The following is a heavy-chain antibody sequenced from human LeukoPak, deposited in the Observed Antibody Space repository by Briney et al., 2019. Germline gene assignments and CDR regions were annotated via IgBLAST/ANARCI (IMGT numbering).Heavy chain of an antibody. J-gene: IGHJ6*03. CDR1: GGSISSYY. CDR3: ARSPGVRYFDRLLGLYYMDV. CDR2: IDYSGST. D-gene: IGHD3-9*01. V-gene: IGHV4-59*01. Sequence: SETLSLTCTVSGGSISSYYWSWIRQPPGKGLEWIGYIDYSGSTNYNPSLKSRVTILLDTSKNQFSLKLTSVTAADTAVYYCARSPGVRYFDRLLGLYYMDVWGKGTTVTISS.